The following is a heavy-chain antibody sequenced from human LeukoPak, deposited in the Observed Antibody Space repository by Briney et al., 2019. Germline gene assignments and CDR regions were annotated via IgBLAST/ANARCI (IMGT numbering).Heavy chain of an antibody. CDR1: GGTFSSYA. J-gene: IGHJ4*02. CDR3: ARGRDDNSGYYYGSFDY. V-gene: IGHV1-69*13. D-gene: IGHD3-22*01. CDR2: IIPIFGTA. Sequence: SVKVSCKASGGTFSSYAISWVRQAPGQGLEWMGGIIPIFGTANYAQKFQGRVTITADESASTAYMELSSLRSEDTAVYYCARGRDDNSGYYYGSFDYWGQGTLVTVSS.